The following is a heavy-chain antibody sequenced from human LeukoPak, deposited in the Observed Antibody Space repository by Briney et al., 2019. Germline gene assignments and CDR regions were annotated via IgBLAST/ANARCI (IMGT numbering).Heavy chain of an antibody. V-gene: IGHV4-39*01. D-gene: IGHD3-10*01. CDR2: ISHSGTT. Sequence: SETLSLTCTVSSASITSSPYFWGWIRQSPGKGLEWIGSISHSGTTYYNPSLKSRVTISVDTSKNQFSLKLNSVTAADTAVFYCAANSADYNTLGSSYKVWGQGTLVTVSS. CDR3: AANSADYNTLGSSYKV. J-gene: IGHJ4*02. CDR1: SASITSSPYF.